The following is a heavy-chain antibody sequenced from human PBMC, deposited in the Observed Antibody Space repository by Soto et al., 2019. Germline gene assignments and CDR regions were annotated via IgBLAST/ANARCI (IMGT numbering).Heavy chain of an antibody. D-gene: IGHD2-8*02. J-gene: IGHJ4*02. CDR1: GGSFSGYY. CDR3: ARDKLTGVFDY. CDR2: INHSGSA. V-gene: IGHV4-34*01. Sequence: PSGTLSLTCAVYGGSFSGYYWTWIRQPPGTGLEWIGEINHSGSANYNPSLKSRVTISVDTSKNQFSLKLTSVTAADTAVYYCARDKLTGVFDYWGEGTLVTVSS.